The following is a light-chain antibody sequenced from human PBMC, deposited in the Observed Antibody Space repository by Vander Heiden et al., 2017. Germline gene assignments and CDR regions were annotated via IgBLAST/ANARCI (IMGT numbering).Light chain of an antibody. J-gene: IGLJ1*01. CDR1: SGHSSYA. V-gene: IGLV4-69*01. CDR3: QTWDTGIQV. CDR2: LNSDGSH. Sequence: QLVLTQTPSASASLGASVKLTCTLSSGHSSYAIAVHQQQPEKGPRYLMKLNSDGSHTKGAGLPDRFSGSSSGAERYLTISSLQSDDEADYYCQTWDTGIQVFGTGTKVTVL.